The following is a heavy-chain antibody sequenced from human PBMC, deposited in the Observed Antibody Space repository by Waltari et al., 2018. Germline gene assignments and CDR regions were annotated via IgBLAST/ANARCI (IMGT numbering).Heavy chain of an antibody. CDR1: GGSISSYY. D-gene: IGHD2-2*02. CDR3: ARDLSCSSTSCYTKEKYNWFDP. V-gene: IGHV4-4*07. CDR2: IYTSGST. J-gene: IGHJ5*02. Sequence: QVQLQESGPGLVKPSETLSLTCTVSGGSISSYYWSWIRQPAGKGLEWIGRIYTSGSTNYNPSLKSRVTMSVDTSKNQFSLKLSSVTAADTAVYYCARDLSCSSTSCYTKEKYNWFDPWGQGTLVTVSS.